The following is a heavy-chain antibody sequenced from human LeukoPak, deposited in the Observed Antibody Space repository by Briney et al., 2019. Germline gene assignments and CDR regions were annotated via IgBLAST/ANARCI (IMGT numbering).Heavy chain of an antibody. J-gene: IGHJ3*02. CDR2: ISGNGGRT. CDR1: GFTFSILD. V-gene: IGHV3-23*01. Sequence: PGGSLRLSCAASGFTFSILDMSWVRQAPGKGLEWVSAISGNGGRTYYADSVKGRFTISRDNSKNTLYLQMNSLRAEDTAVYYCARANDYGAFDIWGQGTMVTVSS. CDR3: ARANDYGAFDI. D-gene: IGHD4-17*01.